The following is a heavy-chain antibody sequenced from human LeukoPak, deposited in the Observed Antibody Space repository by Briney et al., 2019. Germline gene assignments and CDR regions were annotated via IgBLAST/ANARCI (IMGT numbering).Heavy chain of an antibody. CDR1: GGSIFHYY. J-gene: IGHJ4*02. CDR2: ISDNGNTNY. Sequence: SETLCLTCTVSGGSIFHYYWTWIRQPPGKGLECIGYISDNGNTNYNYNPSLKSRVTISVDTSKNLFSLKVTSVTAADTAVYYCARHSGLGTHFDYWGQGILVTVSS. CDR3: ARHSGLGTHFDY. D-gene: IGHD7-27*01. V-gene: IGHV4-59*08.